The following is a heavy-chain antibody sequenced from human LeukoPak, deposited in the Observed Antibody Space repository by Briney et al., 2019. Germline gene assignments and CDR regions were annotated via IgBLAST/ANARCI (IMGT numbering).Heavy chain of an antibody. D-gene: IGHD2/OR15-2a*01. CDR3: ARDRVDDYFFFDF. Sequence: PGGSLRLSCAASGFTLDDYAMHWVRHAPGKGLEWVSLISWDGAWTYYTDSVKGRFTVSRDNSKNSLYLQMNSLRNEDTALYYCARDRVDDYFFFDFWGQGTLVTVSS. CDR1: GFTLDDYA. V-gene: IGHV3-43*01. J-gene: IGHJ4*02. CDR2: ISWDGAWT.